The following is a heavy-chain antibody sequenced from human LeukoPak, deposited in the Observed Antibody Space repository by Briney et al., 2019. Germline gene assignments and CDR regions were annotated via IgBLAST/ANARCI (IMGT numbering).Heavy chain of an antibody. CDR2: IYHSGST. V-gene: IGHV4-59*01. CDR3: ATDDY. J-gene: IGHJ4*02. Sequence: SETLSLTCTVSGGSISSYYWNWIRQPPGKGLEWIGYIYHSGSTNSNPSLKSRVTMSMDTSKNQFSLKLTSVTAADTAVYYCATDDYWGQGTLVTVSS. CDR1: GGSISSYY.